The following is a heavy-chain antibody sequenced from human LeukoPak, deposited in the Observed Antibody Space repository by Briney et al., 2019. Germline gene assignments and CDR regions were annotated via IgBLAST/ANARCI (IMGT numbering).Heavy chain of an antibody. J-gene: IGHJ4*02. D-gene: IGHD3-10*01. CDR1: GFTFSSYA. CDR2: IFGTGDTT. V-gene: IGHV3-23*01. Sequence: PGGSQRLSCAASGFTFSSYAMNWVRQAPGKGLEWVSIIFGTGDTTYDADSVKGRFTVSRDNSKNTLYLQMNDLRPEDTAKYYCAKRNTMIRGGPCFDHWGQGLLVTVSS. CDR3: AKRNTMIRGGPCFDH.